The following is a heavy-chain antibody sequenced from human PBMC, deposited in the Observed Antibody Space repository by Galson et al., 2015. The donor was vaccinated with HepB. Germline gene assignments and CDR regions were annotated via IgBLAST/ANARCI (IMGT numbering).Heavy chain of an antibody. CDR2: IYYSGST. J-gene: IGHJ3*02. D-gene: IGHD3-3*01. V-gene: IGHV4-4*02. Sequence: ETLSLTCAVSGGSISSSHWWSWVRQPPGKGLEWIGEIYYSGSTNYNPSLKSRVSISVDKSKNQFSLKLSSVIAADTAVYYCARGSSGVFGVVITHDAFDIWGQGTMVTVSS. CDR3: ARGSSGVFGVVITHDAFDI. CDR1: GGSISSSHW.